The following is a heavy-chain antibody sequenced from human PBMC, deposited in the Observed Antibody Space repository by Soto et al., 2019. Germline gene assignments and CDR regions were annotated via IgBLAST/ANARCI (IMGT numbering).Heavy chain of an antibody. V-gene: IGHV1-3*01. CDR1: GYTFTSYA. Sequence: GASVKVSCKASGYTFTSYAMHWVRQAPGQRLEWMGWINAGNGNTKYSQKFQGRVTITRDKSTSTAYMELSSLRSEDTAVYYCAREYDILTGYDPFDYWGQGTLVTVSS. CDR2: INAGNGNT. J-gene: IGHJ4*02. D-gene: IGHD3-9*01. CDR3: AREYDILTGYDPFDY.